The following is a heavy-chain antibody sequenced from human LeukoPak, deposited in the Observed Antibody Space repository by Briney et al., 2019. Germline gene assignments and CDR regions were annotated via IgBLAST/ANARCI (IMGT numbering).Heavy chain of an antibody. V-gene: IGHV4-59*01. CDR1: GGSLSSYY. Sequence: ASETLSLTCTVSGGSLSSYYWSWIRQPPGKGLEWIGYIYYSGSTNYNPSLKSRVTISVDTSKKQFSLKLSSVTAADTAVYYCARVSGCSGGSCYSPSYYYYYYMDVWGKGTTVTVSS. CDR2: IYYSGST. D-gene: IGHD2-15*01. J-gene: IGHJ6*03. CDR3: ARVSGCSGGSCYSPSYYYYYYMDV.